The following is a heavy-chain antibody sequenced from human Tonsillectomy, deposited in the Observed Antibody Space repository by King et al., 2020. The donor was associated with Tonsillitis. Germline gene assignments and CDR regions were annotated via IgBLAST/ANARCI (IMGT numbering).Heavy chain of an antibody. D-gene: IGHD3-16*01. CDR2: VKEDGSEK. Sequence: VQLVESGGGLVQPGGSLRLSCVASGLTFDSYWMSWVRQAPGKGLEWVANVKEDGSEKYYVDSVKGRFTIYRDNARSSLFLQINSLRADDTAVYYCARGKARGDDTCAYRPFDIWGQGPTVTVSS. V-gene: IGHV3-7*03. CDR3: ARGKARGDDTCAYRPFDI. J-gene: IGHJ3*02. CDR1: GLTFDSYW.